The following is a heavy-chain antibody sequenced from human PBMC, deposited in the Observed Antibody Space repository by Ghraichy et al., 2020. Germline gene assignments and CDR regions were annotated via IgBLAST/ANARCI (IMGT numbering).Heavy chain of an antibody. J-gene: IGHJ6*02. CDR2: ITSTGTTM. CDR1: GFTLSNYA. D-gene: IGHD2-15*01. CDR3: APDLGYCSSGTCYTYYYSGMDV. Sequence: GVLNISCAASGFTLSNYAMNWVRQAPGKGLEWVSYITSTGTTMYYADSVKGRFTLSRDSAKNSLFLQMNSLRDEDTALYYCAPDLGYCSSGTCYTYYYSGMDVWGHGTTVTVSS. V-gene: IGHV3-48*02.